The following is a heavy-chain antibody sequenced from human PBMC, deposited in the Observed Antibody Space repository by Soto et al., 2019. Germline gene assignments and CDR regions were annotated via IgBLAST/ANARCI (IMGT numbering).Heavy chain of an antibody. CDR1: GYTFTSYG. J-gene: IGHJ6*02. CDR3: ARFSGGSYNTYYFYYGMDV. D-gene: IGHD2-15*01. Sequence: QVQLVQSGAEVKKPGASVKVSCKASGYTFTSYGISWVRQAPGQGLDWMGWISAYNGNTKYAQDLQGRVTMTPDTSKSTAYMELRSLRSDDTAVYYCARFSGGSYNTYYFYYGMDVWGQGTTVTVSS. CDR2: ISAYNGNT. V-gene: IGHV1-18*01.